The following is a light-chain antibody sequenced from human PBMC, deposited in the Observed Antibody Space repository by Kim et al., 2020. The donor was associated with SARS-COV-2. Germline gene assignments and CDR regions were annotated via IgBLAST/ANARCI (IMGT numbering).Light chain of an antibody. CDR2: GAS. J-gene: IGKJ2*01. Sequence: LSPGERATLSCRASQSVSSIYLAWYQQKPGQAPRLLIYGASSRATGIPDRFSGSGSGTDFTLTISRLEPEDSAVYYCQQYGNSPYAFGQGTKLEIK. CDR3: QQYGNSPYA. V-gene: IGKV3-20*01. CDR1: QSVSSIY.